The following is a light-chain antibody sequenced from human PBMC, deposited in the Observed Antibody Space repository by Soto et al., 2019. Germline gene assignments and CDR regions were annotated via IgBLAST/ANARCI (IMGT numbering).Light chain of an antibody. CDR1: QSVSSC. CDR3: QQRSNRLT. J-gene: IGKJ4*01. Sequence: EIVLTQSPATLSLSPGERATLSCRASQSVSSCLAWYQQKTGQAPRLLICDASNRATAIPARCSGSGSGTYFPLTISILPAEAVAVYYLQQRSNRLTFGGGTKVAIK. CDR2: DAS. V-gene: IGKV3-11*01.